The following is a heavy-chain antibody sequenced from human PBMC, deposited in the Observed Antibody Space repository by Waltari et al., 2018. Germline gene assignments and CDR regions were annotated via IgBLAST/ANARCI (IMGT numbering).Heavy chain of an antibody. CDR3: ARGGYYDSSGLRDY. CDR2: INHSGST. CDR1: GGSFSGYY. J-gene: IGHJ4*02. V-gene: IGHV4-34*01. D-gene: IGHD3-22*01. Sequence: QVQLQQWGAGLLKPSETLSLTCAVYGGSFSGYYWSWIRQPPGKGLEWIGEINHSGSTNYNPSLKSRVTISVDTSKNQFSLKLSSVTAADTAVYYCARGGYYDSSGLRDYWGQGTLVTVSS.